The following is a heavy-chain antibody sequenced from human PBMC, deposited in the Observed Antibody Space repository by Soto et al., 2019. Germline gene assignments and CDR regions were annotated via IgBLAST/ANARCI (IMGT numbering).Heavy chain of an antibody. D-gene: IGHD1-1*01. CDR2: IYATGTT. Sequence: SSETLSLTCTVSGASISGFYWSWIRKSAGKGLEWIGRIYATGTTDYNPSLKSRDMMSVDTSKKQFSLKLRSVTASDTAVYYCVRDGTKTLRDWFDPWGQGISVTVSS. J-gene: IGHJ5*02. CDR1: GASISGFY. CDR3: VRDGTKTLRDWFDP. V-gene: IGHV4-4*07.